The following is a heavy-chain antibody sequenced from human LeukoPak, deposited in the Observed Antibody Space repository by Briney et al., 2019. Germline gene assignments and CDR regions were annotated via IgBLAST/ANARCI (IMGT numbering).Heavy chain of an antibody. CDR2: INPNSGGT. Sequence: ASVKVSCKASGYTFTGYYMDWVRQAPGQGLEWMGWINPNSGGTNYAQKFQGRVTMTRDTSISTAYMELSRLRSDDTAVYYCARAGPPDYYYYYMDVWGKGTTVTDSS. J-gene: IGHJ6*03. CDR1: GYTFTGYY. CDR3: ARAGPPDYYYYYMDV. V-gene: IGHV1-2*02.